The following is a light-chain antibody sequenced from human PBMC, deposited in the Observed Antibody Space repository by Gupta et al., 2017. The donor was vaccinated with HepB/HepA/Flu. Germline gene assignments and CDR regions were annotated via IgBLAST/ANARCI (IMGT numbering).Light chain of an antibody. V-gene: IGKV1-5*03. CDR3: QQYNSYLS. CDR2: RAS. J-gene: IGKJ3*01. Sequence: DIQMTQSPSTLSASVGDRVTFTCRASQTISIWLAWYQQKPGEAPKLLIYRASSLQTGVPSRFSGSGSGTEFTLTISSLQPDDFATYYCQQYNSYLSFGPGTKVDIK. CDR1: QTISIW.